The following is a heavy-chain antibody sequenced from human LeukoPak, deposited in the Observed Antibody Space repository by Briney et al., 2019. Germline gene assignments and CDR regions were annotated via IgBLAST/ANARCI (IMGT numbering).Heavy chain of an antibody. J-gene: IGHJ5*02. CDR1: GYTFTGYY. V-gene: IGHV1-18*04. CDR3: ARIRGVLRDWFDP. CDR2: ISAYNGNT. Sequence: ASVTVSCKASGYTFTGYYMHWVRQAPGQGLEWMGWISAYNGNTNYAQKLQGRVTMTTDTSTSTAYMELRSLRSDDTAVYYCARIRGVLRDWFDPWGQGTLVTVSS. D-gene: IGHD3-10*01.